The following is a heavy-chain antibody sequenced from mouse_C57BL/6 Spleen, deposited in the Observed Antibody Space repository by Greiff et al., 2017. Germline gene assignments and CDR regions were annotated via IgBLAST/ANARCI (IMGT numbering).Heavy chain of an antibody. CDR2: IYPSDSET. Sequence: VQLQQPGAELVRPGSSVKLSCKASGYTFTSYWMDWVKQRPGQGLEWIGNIYPSDSETHYNPKFKDKATLTVDKSSSTAYMQLSSLTSEDSAVYYCARTTAVVAPFAYWGQGTLVTVSA. J-gene: IGHJ3*01. CDR3: ARTTAVVAPFAY. CDR1: GYTFTSYW. D-gene: IGHD1-1*01. V-gene: IGHV1-61*01.